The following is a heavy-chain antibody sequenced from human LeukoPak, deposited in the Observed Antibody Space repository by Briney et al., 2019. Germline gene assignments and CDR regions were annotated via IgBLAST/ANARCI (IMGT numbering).Heavy chain of an antibody. Sequence: GESLQIFCNGSGYSFTSYWIVCARQLPPKGLVWVVIIYPGDSITRYSPSFQSHVITFADKSINTAFLQWSSMMASDTAMYYCARSINFWSGYYYESFDYWGQGTLVTVSS. CDR3: ARSINFWSGYYYESFDY. CDR1: GYSFTSYW. D-gene: IGHD3-3*01. J-gene: IGHJ4*02. V-gene: IGHV5-51*01. CDR2: IYPGDSIT.